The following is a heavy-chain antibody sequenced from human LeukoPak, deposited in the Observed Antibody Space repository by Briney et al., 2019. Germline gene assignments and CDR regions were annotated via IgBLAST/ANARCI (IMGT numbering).Heavy chain of an antibody. D-gene: IGHD3-10*01. Sequence: GGSLRLSCAASGLTVSTDYVSWVRQAPGEGLEWVSVIYSSGSTYYADSVKGRFTISRDNSKNTIYLQMNSLRVEDTAVYYCARDARGSGTYTFDYWGQGTLVTVSS. V-gene: IGHV3-66*01. CDR3: ARDARGSGTYTFDY. CDR2: IYSSGST. CDR1: GLTVSTDY. J-gene: IGHJ4*02.